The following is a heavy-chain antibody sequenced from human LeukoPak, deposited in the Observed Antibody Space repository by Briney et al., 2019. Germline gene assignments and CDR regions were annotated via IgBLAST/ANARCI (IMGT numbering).Heavy chain of an antibody. J-gene: IGHJ3*01. Sequence: GGSLRLSCAASGFTFSSYAMHWVRQAPGKGLEWVAVISYDGSNKYYADSVKGRFTISRLNSKNTLFLQMSSLTAADTALYYCAKDVRYFDWSPSNIAFDLWGQGTTVTVSS. D-gene: IGHD3-9*01. V-gene: IGHV3-30-3*01. CDR2: ISYDGSNK. CDR3: AKDVRYFDWSPSNIAFDL. CDR1: GFTFSSYA.